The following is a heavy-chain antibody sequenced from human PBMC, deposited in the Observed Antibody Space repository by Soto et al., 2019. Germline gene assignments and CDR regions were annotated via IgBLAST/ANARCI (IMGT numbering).Heavy chain of an antibody. CDR3: ARTYYDYVWGRSFDP. V-gene: IGHV4-30-4*01. CDR2: IYYSGST. CDR1: GGSISSGDYY. J-gene: IGHJ5*02. Sequence: PSETLSLTCTVSGGSISSGDYYWSWIRQPPGKGLEWIGYIYYSGSTYYNPSLKSRVTISVDTSKNQFSLKLSSVTAADTAVYYCARTYYDYVWGRSFDPWGQGILVTVSS. D-gene: IGHD3-16*01.